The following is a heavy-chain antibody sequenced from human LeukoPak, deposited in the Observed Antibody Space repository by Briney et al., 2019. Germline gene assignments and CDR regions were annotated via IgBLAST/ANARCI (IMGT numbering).Heavy chain of an antibody. J-gene: IGHJ4*02. V-gene: IGHV3-23*01. D-gene: IGHD5/OR15-5a*01. CDR1: GFIFSTYT. Sequence: GRSLRLSCAASGFIFSTYTMNWVSQPPGRGLEWVSSISSSGGSTNYADSVKGRFTICRDNSKTTLYLQVNSLRAEDTAVYYCAKAAVYHDSCPDSWGQGTLVAVSS. CDR3: AKAAVYHDSCPDS. CDR2: ISSSGGST.